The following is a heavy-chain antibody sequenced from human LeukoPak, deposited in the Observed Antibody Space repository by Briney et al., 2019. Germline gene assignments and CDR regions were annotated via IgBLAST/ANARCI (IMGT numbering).Heavy chain of an antibody. D-gene: IGHD3-10*01. CDR1: GFTFSSYA. CDR3: ARYSYYYGSGSGFDY. CDR2: ISGSGGST. J-gene: IGHJ4*02. V-gene: IGHV3-23*01. Sequence: PGGPLRLSCAASGFTFSSYAMSWVRQAPGKGLEWVSAISGSGGSTYYADSVKGRFTISRDNSKNTLYLQMNSLRAEDTAVYYCARYSYYYGSGSGFDYWGQGTLVTDSS.